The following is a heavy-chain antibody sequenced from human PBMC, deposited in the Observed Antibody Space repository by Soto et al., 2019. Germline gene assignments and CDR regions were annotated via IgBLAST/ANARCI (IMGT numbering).Heavy chain of an antibody. Sequence: GESLKISCKGSGYSFPRYWISWVRQMPGKGLEWMGRIDPSDSYTKYSPSFQGHVTISADKSISTAYLQWSSLKASDTAMYYCARLMAVSSSWQLYGMDVWGQGTTVTVSS. CDR2: IDPSDSYT. CDR3: ARLMAVSSSWQLYGMDV. D-gene: IGHD6-13*01. CDR1: GYSFPRYW. J-gene: IGHJ6*02. V-gene: IGHV5-10-1*01.